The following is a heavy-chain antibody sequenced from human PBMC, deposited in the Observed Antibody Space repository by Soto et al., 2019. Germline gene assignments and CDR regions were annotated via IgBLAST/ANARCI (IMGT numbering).Heavy chain of an antibody. CDR2: IIPFFGTA. CDR3: AKSAPMDAGDKYYYDF. D-gene: IGHD4-17*01. CDR1: GFTFTSYA. V-gene: IGHV1-69*13. Sequence: GASVKVSCKASGFTFTSYALSWVRQAPGQGLEWMGGIIPFFGTARYSQKFEDRITITADESTNTVYMDLRSLTSEDTAIYYCAKSAPMDAGDKYYYDFWGQGALVTVSS. J-gene: IGHJ4*02.